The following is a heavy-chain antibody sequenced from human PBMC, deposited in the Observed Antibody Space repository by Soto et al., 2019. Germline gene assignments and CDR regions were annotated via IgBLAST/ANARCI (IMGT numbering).Heavy chain of an antibody. CDR3: ARGQVVAAQH. CDR2: IYHSGST. J-gene: IGHJ4*02. Sequence: QLQLQESGSGLVKPSQTLSLTCAVSGGSISSGGYSWSWIRQPPGKGLEWIGYIYHSGSTYYNPSLKSRVTRSGDRSKNQFSLKLSAVAAADTAVYYCARGQVVAAQHWGQGTLVTVSS. CDR1: GGSISSGGYS. D-gene: IGHD2-15*01. V-gene: IGHV4-30-2*01.